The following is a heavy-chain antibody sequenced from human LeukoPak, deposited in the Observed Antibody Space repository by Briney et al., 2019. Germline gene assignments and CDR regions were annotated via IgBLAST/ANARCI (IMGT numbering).Heavy chain of an antibody. D-gene: IGHD3-10*01. CDR1: GFTFSDYY. V-gene: IGHV3-11*06. CDR2: LSTRSGHS. CDR3: VREFYGRGDY. J-gene: IGHJ4*02. Sequence: PGGSLRLSCVAPGFTFSDYYMSWIRQAPEKGLEWISYLSTRSGHSNYAASVKGRFTISRDNAKNSLYLQMNSLTAADTAIYYCVREFYGRGDYWGQGTLVTVSS.